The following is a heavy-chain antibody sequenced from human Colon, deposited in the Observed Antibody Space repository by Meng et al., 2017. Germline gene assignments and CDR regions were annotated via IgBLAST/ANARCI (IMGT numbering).Heavy chain of an antibody. CDR1: GGSFSGYY. Sequence: QVQRQQGGAGLWKPSETLSLTCAVYGGSFSGYYWSWIRQPPGKGLEWIGEINHSGSTNYNPSLKSRVTISVDTSKNQFSLKLSSVTAADTAVYYCARGRYSGYLPWGQGTLVTVSS. CDR2: INHSGST. D-gene: IGHD5-12*01. V-gene: IGHV4-34*01. CDR3: ARGRYSGYLP. J-gene: IGHJ5*02.